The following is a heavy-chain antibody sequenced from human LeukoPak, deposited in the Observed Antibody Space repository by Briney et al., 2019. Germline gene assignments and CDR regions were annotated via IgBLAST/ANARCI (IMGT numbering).Heavy chain of an antibody. Sequence: SGTLSLTCAVSGGSIISSNWWRWVRQPPGKGLEWIGEIYHSGSTNYNPSLKSRVTISVDNSKNQFSLKLSSVTAADTAVYYCARWSSGYYFDYWGQGTLVTVPS. CDR1: GGSIISSNW. V-gene: IGHV4-4*02. J-gene: IGHJ4*02. CDR2: IYHSGST. CDR3: ARWSSGYYFDY.